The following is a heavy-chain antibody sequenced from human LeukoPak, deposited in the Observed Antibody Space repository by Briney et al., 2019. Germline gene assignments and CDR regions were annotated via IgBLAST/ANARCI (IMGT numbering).Heavy chain of an antibody. J-gene: IGHJ6*02. D-gene: IGHD2-2*02. V-gene: IGHV3-21*01. CDR1: GFTFSSYS. CDR3: ARDRVVVVPAAIESYYYYGMDV. Sequence: GGSLRLSCAASGFTFSSYSMNWVRQAPGKGLGWVSSISSSSSYIYYADSVKGRFTISRDNAKNSLYLQMNSLRAEDTAVYYCARDRVVVVPAAIESYYYYGMDVWGQGTTVTVSS. CDR2: ISSSSSYI.